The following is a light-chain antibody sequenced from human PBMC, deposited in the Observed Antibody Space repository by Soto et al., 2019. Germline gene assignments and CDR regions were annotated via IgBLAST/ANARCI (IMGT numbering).Light chain of an antibody. V-gene: IGKV3-11*01. J-gene: IGKJ2*01. CDR3: QQRSNWPPT. CDR1: QSVSSY. Sequence: EIVLTQSPATLSLSPGERATLSCRASQSVSSYLAWYQQKPGQAPRLLIYDAANRATGIPARFSGSGSGTDFTLTISIPEPEDFAVYYCQQRSNWPPTFGQGTKLEIK. CDR2: DAA.